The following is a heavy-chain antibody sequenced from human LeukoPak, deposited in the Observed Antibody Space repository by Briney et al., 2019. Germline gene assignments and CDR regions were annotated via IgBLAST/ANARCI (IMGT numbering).Heavy chain of an antibody. CDR3: ARGPRAAGTKSKENWFDP. D-gene: IGHD6-13*01. Sequence: SETLSLTCTVSGGSISSGSYYWSWIRQPAGKGLEWIGRIYTSGSTNYNPSLKSRVTISVDTSKNQFSLKLSSVTAADTAVYYCARGPRAAGTKSKENWFDPWGQGTLVTVSS. CDR2: IYTSGST. V-gene: IGHV4-61*02. J-gene: IGHJ5*02. CDR1: GGSISSGSYY.